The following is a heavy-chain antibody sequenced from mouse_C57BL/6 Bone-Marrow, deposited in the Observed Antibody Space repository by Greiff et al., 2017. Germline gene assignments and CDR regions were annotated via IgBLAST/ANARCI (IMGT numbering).Heavy chain of an antibody. V-gene: IGHV1-22*01. J-gene: IGHJ3*01. CDR1: GYTFTDYN. D-gene: IGHD1-1*01. CDR2: INPNNGGT. Sequence: EVQLVESGPELVKPGASVKMSCKASGYTFTDYNMHWVKQSHGKSLEWIGYINPNNGGTSYNQKFKGKATLTVNKSSSTAYMELRSLTSEDSAVYYCANPPYYYGSSVFAYWGQGTLVTVSA. CDR3: ANPPYYYGSSVFAY.